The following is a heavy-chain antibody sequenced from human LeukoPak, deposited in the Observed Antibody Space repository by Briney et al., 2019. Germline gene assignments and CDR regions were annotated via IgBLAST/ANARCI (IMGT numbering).Heavy chain of an antibody. J-gene: IGHJ4*02. CDR2: IIPIFGTA. CDR1: GGTFSSYA. CDR3: ARNYGDYRSPADY. Sequence: ASVTVSCTASGGTFSSYAISWVRQAPGQGLEWMGGIIPIFGTANYAQKFQGRVTITADESTSTAYMELSSLRSEDTAVYYCARNYGDYRSPADYWGQGTLLTVSS. V-gene: IGHV1-69*13. D-gene: IGHD4-17*01.